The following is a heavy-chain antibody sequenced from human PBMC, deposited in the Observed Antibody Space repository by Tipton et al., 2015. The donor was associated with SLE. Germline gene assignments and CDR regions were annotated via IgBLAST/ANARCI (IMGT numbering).Heavy chain of an antibody. CDR2: ISWNSGSI. CDR3: AKAKYYGSGSEYYYFDY. V-gene: IGHV3-9*01. CDR1: GFTFDESA. J-gene: IGHJ4*02. Sequence: RSLRLSCAASGFTFDESAMHWVRQAPGKGLEWVSGISWNSGSIGYADSVKGRFTISRDNAKNSLYLQMNSLRAEDTALYYCAKAKYYGSGSEYYYFDYWGQGTLVTVSS. D-gene: IGHD3-10*01.